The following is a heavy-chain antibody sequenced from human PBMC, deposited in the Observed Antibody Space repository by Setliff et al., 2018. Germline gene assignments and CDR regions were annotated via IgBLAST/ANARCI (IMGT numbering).Heavy chain of an antibody. V-gene: IGHV4-39*01. Sequence: SETLSLTCSVFGDSLTRSSSWWGWIRQPAGKGLEWIGNIYSSGTTKYNPSLKSRVTISVDTSKNQFSLKLSSVTAADTAVYYCARLGGSSGSGGFCYYYYYMDVWGKGTTVTVSS. D-gene: IGHD3-22*01. CDR1: GDSLTRSSSW. CDR3: ARLGGSSGSGGFCYYYYYMDV. J-gene: IGHJ6*03. CDR2: IYSSGTT.